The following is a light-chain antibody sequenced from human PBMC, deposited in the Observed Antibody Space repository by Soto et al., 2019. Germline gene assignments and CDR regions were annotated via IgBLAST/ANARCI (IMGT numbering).Light chain of an antibody. Sequence: QSVLTQPPSVSAAPGQKVTISCSGSSSNIGNNYVSWYQQLPGTAPKLLIYDNNKRPAGIPDRFSGSKSSTSATLGITGLQTGDEADYYCATWDSSLSAGGVVFGGGTKLTVL. J-gene: IGLJ2*01. CDR3: ATWDSSLSAGGVV. V-gene: IGLV1-51*01. CDR2: DNN. CDR1: SSNIGNNY.